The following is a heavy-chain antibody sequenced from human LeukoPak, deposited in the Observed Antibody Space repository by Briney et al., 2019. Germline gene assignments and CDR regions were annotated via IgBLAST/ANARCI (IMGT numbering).Heavy chain of an antibody. Sequence: GESLKISCKGSGYSFTSYWIGWVRQMPGKGLEWMGTIYVGDSDTRYSPSFQGQVTISADKSINTSFLQWSSLKASDIGMYYCARHRSSWSHDAFDIWGQGTRVTVSS. CDR3: ARHRSSWSHDAFDI. CDR2: IYVGDSDT. J-gene: IGHJ3*02. CDR1: GYSFTSYW. V-gene: IGHV5-51*01. D-gene: IGHD6-13*01.